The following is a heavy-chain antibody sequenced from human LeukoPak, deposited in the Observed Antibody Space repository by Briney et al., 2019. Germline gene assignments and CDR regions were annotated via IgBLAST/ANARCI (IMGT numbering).Heavy chain of an antibody. J-gene: IGHJ1*01. CDR3: ARLGGDVNFQH. CDR1: GFTFSSYS. Sequence: GGSLRLSCAASGFTFSSYSMNWVRQAPGKGLEWVSYISSSSSTIYYADSVKGRFTISRDNSKNTLYLQMNSLRAEDTAVYYCARLGGDVNFQHWGQGTLVTVSS. V-gene: IGHV3-48*01. D-gene: IGHD4-17*01. CDR2: ISSSSSTI.